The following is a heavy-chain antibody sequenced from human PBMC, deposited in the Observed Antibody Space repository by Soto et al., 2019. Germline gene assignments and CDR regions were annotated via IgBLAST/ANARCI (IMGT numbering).Heavy chain of an antibody. J-gene: IGHJ4*02. V-gene: IGHV3-23*01. CDR3: ARDPRLELRGVDS. Sequence: GGSLRLSCAASGSTFGNYALTCVRQAPGKGLEWFSTISGGGDGTYYADSVKGRFTISRDNSKNTLYLQMNSLRAEDTAVYYCARDPRLELRGVDSWGQGTLVTVSS. CDR1: GSTFGNYA. D-gene: IGHD1-26*01. CDR2: ISGGGDGT.